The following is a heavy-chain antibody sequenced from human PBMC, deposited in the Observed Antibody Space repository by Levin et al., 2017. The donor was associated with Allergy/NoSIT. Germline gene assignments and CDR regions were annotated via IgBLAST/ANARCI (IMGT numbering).Heavy chain of an antibody. Sequence: GESLKISCAASGFTFSRYGMHWVRQAPGKGLEWVAVIWSDGSDKYYADSVKGRFTISRDNSKNTLFLQVNSLRAEDTAVYYCARRGSGTYSFDYWGQGTLVTVSS. CDR2: IWSDGSDK. J-gene: IGHJ4*02. V-gene: IGHV3-33*01. CDR1: GFTFSRYG. CDR3: ARRGSGTYSFDY. D-gene: IGHD2-2*01.